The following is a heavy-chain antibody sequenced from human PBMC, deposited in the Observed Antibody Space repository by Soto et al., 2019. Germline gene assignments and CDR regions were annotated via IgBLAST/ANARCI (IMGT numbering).Heavy chain of an antibody. D-gene: IGHD2-15*01. J-gene: IGHJ5*02. CDR1: GYTFTSYD. Sequence: ASVKVSCKASGYTFTSYDINWVRQATGQGLEWMGWMNPNSGNTGYARKFQGRVTMTRNTSISTAYMELSSLRAEDTAVYYCAKDLGYCSGGSCYADNWFDPWGQGTLVTVSS. CDR3: AKDLGYCSGGSCYADNWFDP. CDR2: MNPNSGNT. V-gene: IGHV1-8*01.